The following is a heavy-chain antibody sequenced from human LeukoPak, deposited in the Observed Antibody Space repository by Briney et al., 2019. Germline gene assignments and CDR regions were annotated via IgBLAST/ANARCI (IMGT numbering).Heavy chain of an antibody. D-gene: IGHD3-22*01. J-gene: IGHJ4*02. Sequence: GGSLRLSCAASGFTFSSYWMRWVRHAPGKGLGWVSRINSDGSSTSYADSVKGRFTISRDNAKNTLYLQMNSLRAEDTAVYYCARGPYYYDSSGYYFHWGQGTLVTVSS. V-gene: IGHV3-74*01. CDR3: ARGPYYYDSSGYYFH. CDR1: GFTFSSYW. CDR2: INSDGSST.